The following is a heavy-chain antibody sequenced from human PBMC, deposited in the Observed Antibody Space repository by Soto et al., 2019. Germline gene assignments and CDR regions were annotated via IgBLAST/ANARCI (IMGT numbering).Heavy chain of an antibody. Sequence: PSETLSLTCTVSGSPINSSGYYWGWIRQPPGKRLEWIGSMFYGVSTYYNPSLKSRVTVSVDTSKNQFSLNLRSVTAADTAVYYCARLPSRHLVDYWGQGTLVTVSS. V-gene: IGHV4-39*01. J-gene: IGHJ4*02. D-gene: IGHD3-3*02. CDR2: MFYGVST. CDR3: ARLPSRHLVDY. CDR1: GSPINSSGYY.